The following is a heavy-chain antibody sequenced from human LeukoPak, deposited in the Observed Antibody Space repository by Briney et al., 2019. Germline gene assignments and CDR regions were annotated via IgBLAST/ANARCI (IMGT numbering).Heavy chain of an antibody. CDR3: ARDRAEGKTWVEFDP. J-gene: IGHJ5*02. CDR1: GFIVNSYA. Sequence: GGSLRLSCAASGFIVNSYAMSWVRQAPGKGLAWVSLIYSDGVTQYADSVKGRFTISRDNSKNTLYLQMNSLRDEDTAVYFCARDRAEGKTWVEFDPWGQGTPVTVSS. V-gene: IGHV3-66*02. CDR2: IYSDGVT.